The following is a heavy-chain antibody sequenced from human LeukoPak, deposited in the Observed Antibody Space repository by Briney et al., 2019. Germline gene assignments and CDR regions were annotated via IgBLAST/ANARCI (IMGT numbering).Heavy chain of an antibody. CDR1: GGSISSYY. Sequence: SETLSLTCTVSGGSISSYYWSWIRQPPGKGLEWIGYIYYSGSTSYNPSLKSRATISVDTPKNQFSLKLSSVTAADTAVYYCARGTVWFGELLPYYFDYWGQGTLVTVSS. D-gene: IGHD3-10*01. J-gene: IGHJ4*02. CDR2: IYYSGST. CDR3: ARGTVWFGELLPYYFDY. V-gene: IGHV4-59*01.